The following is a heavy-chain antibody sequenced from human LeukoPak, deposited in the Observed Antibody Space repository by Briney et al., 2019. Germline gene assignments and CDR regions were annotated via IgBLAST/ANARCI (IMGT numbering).Heavy chain of an antibody. J-gene: IGHJ5*02. V-gene: IGHV4-59*08. D-gene: IGHD2-2*01. CDR3: AGSSSPHNWFDP. CDR2: IYYSGST. CDR1: GGSISSYY. Sequence: SETLSLTCTVSGGSISSYYWSWIRQPPGKGLEWIGYIYYSGSTNYNPSLKSRVTISVDTSKNQFSLKLSSVTAADTAVYYCAGSSSPHNWFDPWGQGTLVTVSS.